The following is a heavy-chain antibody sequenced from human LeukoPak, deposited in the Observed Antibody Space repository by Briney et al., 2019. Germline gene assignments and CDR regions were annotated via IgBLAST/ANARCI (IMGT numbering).Heavy chain of an antibody. D-gene: IGHD3-16*01. J-gene: IGHJ6*02. CDR1: GFTFSSYA. Sequence: PGGSLRLSCAASGFTFSSYAMSWVRQTPGKGLEWVSAISGSGGSTYYADSVKGRFTISRDNSKNTLYLQMNSLRAEDTAVYYCAKYTLGGYYYYYGMDVWGQGTTVTVSS. V-gene: IGHV3-23*01. CDR3: AKYTLGGYYYYYGMDV. CDR2: ISGSGGST.